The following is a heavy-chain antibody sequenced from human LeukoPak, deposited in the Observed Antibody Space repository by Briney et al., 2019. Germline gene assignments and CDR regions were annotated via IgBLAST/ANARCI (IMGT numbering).Heavy chain of an antibody. CDR1: GYTFTGYY. J-gene: IGHJ3*02. CDR2: INPNSGGT. Sequence: ASVKVSCKASGYTFTGYYMHWVRQAPGQGLEWMGWINPNSGGTNYAQKFQGRVTMTRDTSISTAYMELSRLRSDDTAVYYCARSRPGLHDAFDIWGQGNNGHRLF. V-gene: IGHV1-2*02. CDR3: ARSRPGLHDAFDI. D-gene: IGHD1-14*01.